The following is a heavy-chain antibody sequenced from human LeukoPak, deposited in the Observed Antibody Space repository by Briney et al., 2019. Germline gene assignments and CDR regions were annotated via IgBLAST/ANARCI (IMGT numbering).Heavy chain of an antibody. CDR1: GFTFSGAW. CDR3: STAYGGSGSD. J-gene: IGHJ4*02. CDR2: IKSKTNGETV. Sequence: PGGSLRLSCAASGFTFSGAWMSWVRQAPGKGLEWVGRIKSKTNGETVDYGAPVKGRFNISRDDSKNTVFLQMNSLKTEDTAVYYCSTAYGGSGSDWGQGTPVTVSS. D-gene: IGHD3-10*01. V-gene: IGHV3-15*01.